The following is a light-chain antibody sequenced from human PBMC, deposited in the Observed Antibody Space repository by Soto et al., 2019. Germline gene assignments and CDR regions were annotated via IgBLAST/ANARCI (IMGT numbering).Light chain of an antibody. Sequence: EIVLTQSPGTLSLSPGERATLSCRASQSVSSSYLAWYQQKPGQAPRLLIYGASSRATGIPDRFSGSGSGTDFTLTISRLEPEDFAVYYCQKYVSTPLTFGGVTKVDIK. CDR3: QKYVSTPLT. J-gene: IGKJ4*01. CDR1: QSVSSSY. V-gene: IGKV3-20*01. CDR2: GAS.